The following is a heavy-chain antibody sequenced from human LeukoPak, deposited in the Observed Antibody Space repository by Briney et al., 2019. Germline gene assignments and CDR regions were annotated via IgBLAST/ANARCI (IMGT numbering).Heavy chain of an antibody. D-gene: IGHD5-18*01. CDR3: ARERGGYSYGYGYYYYMDV. CDR1: GYTFTGYY. CDR2: INPNSGGT. Sequence: ASVKVSCKASGYTFTGYYMHWVRQAPGQGLEWMGWINPNSGGTNYAQKLQGRVTMTRDTSISTAYMELSRLRSDDTAVYYCARERGGYSYGYGYYYYMDVWGKGTTVTISS. J-gene: IGHJ6*03. V-gene: IGHV1-2*02.